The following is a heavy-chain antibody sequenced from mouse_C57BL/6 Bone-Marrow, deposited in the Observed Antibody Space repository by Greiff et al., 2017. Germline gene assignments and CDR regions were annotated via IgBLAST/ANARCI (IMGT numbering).Heavy chain of an antibody. D-gene: IGHD2-2*01. CDR1: GYSITSGYY. Sequence: DVHLVESGPGLVKPSQSLSLTCSVTGYSITSGYYWNWIRQFPGNKLEWMGYISYDGSNNYNPSLKNRISITRDTSKNQFFLKLNSVTTEDTATYYCEGVREFAYWGQGTLVTVAA. V-gene: IGHV3-6*01. J-gene: IGHJ3*01. CDR2: ISYDGSN. CDR3: EGVREFAY.